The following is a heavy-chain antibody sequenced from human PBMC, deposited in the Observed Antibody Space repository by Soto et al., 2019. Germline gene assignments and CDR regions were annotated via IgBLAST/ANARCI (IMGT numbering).Heavy chain of an antibody. V-gene: IGHV4-30-2*01. CDR3: AGHGATGYYYGMDV. D-gene: IGHD4-17*01. CDR1: GGSISSGGYP. CDR2: IYHSGST. Sequence: SETLSLTCAVSGGSISSGGYPWSWIRQPPGKGLEWIGYIYHSGSTYYNPSLKSRVTISVDRSKNQFSLKLSSVTAADTAVYYCAGHGATGYYYGMDVWGQGTTVTVSS. J-gene: IGHJ6*02.